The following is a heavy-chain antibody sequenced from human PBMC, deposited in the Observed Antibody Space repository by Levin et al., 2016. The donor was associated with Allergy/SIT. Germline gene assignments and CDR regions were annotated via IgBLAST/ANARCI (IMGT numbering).Heavy chain of an antibody. V-gene: IGHV4-31*02. J-gene: IGHJ4*02. CDR3: ARDNHKVGAKTGGGIDY. Sequence: RQAPGKGLEWIAYIYYTGTTDYNPSLKGRSAISVDTSKNQFSLTLDSVTAADTAVYYCARDNHKVGAKTGGGIDYWGRGILVTVSS. D-gene: IGHD1-26*01. CDR2: IYYTGTT.